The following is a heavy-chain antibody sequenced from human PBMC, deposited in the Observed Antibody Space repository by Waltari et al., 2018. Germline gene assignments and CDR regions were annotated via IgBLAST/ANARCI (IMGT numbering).Heavy chain of an antibody. CDR3: ARGKLNFDV. V-gene: IGHV4-34*12. CDR2: VIHSGGT. J-gene: IGHJ4*02. CDR1: GGSFPGLY. Sequence: QVQLQQSGAGLVRPSAILSLTSDVFGGSFPGLYWSWFRQTPEKGLEWIGEVIHSGGTVYNPSLESRVTISIDTSKNQFSLRLTSVTAADTAVYFCARGKLNFDVWGQGAQVTVSS.